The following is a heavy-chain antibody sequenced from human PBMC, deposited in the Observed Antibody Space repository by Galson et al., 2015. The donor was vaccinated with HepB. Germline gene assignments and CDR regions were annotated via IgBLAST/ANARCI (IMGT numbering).Heavy chain of an antibody. Sequence: SETLSLTCTVSGVSISSYYWSWIRQPPGKRLEWIGYIYYSGSTNYTPSLKSRVTISVDTSKNQFSLKLSSVTAADTAVYYCARSEYSYVPGPVSGKIQYFQHWGQGTLVTVSS. CDR1: GVSISSYY. J-gene: IGHJ1*01. CDR3: ARSEYSYVPGPVSGKIQYFQH. V-gene: IGHV4-59*08. CDR2: IYYSGST. D-gene: IGHD5-18*01.